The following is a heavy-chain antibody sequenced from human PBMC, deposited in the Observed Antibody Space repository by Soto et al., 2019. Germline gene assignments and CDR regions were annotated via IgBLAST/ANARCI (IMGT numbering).Heavy chain of an antibody. J-gene: IGHJ6*02. CDR2: IDPSDSYT. V-gene: IGHV5-10-1*01. CDR3: ASSPRGYCSSTSCRELGNYYGMDV. Sequence: GESLKISCKGSGYSFTSYWISWVRQMPGKGLEWMGRIDPSDSYTNYSPSFQGHVTISADESISTAYLQWSSLKASDTAMYYCASSPRGYCSSTSCRELGNYYGMDVWAQGTTVTVSS. CDR1: GYSFTSYW. D-gene: IGHD2-2*01.